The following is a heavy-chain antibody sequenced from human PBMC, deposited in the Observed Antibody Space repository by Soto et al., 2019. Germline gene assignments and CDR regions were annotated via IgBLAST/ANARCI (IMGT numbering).Heavy chain of an antibody. CDR2: INPSGDT. CDR3: ARVYCSGSGCYGIDY. J-gene: IGHJ4*02. D-gene: IGHD2-15*01. V-gene: IGHV1-46*01. Sequence: QVQLVQSGAEVKKPGASVKISCKASGDTFTSYYMHWVRQAPGQGLEWMGIINPSGDTSDAQKFQDRVTMTGATSTSTVYMELSSLISEDTAVYYCARVYCSGSGCYGIDYWGQGTLVTVSS. CDR1: GDTFTSYY.